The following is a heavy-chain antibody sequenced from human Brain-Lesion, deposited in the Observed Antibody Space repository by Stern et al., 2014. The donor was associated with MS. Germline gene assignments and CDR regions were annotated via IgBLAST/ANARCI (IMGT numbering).Heavy chain of an antibody. Sequence: QLVQSGPGLVKPSETLSLTCTVAGGSVSSTSYAWAWIRQPPGKGLEWIGTLYYSGNTYYSPSLQSRLTISLDTSKNPFSLQLGLVTAADTAVYYCAGEEDIRYCSGGSCTGNWFDPWGQGTLVTVSS. V-gene: IGHV4-39*02. CDR1: GGSVSSTSYA. CDR3: AGEEDIRYCSGGSCTGNWFDP. CDR2: LYYSGNT. D-gene: IGHD2-15*01. J-gene: IGHJ5*02.